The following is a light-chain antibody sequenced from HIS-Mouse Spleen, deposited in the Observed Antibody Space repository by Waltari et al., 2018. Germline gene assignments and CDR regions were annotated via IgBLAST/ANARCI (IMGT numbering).Light chain of an antibody. V-gene: IGLV2-14*01. Sequence: QSALTQPASVSGSPGQSITLSCTGTSSALGGYNYVSWYQQHPGKAPKLMIYEVSNRPSGVSNRFSGSKSGNTASLTISGLQAEDEADYYCSSYTSSSTWVFGGGTKLTVL. CDR3: SSYTSSSTWV. CDR1: SSALGGYNY. CDR2: EVS. J-gene: IGLJ3*02.